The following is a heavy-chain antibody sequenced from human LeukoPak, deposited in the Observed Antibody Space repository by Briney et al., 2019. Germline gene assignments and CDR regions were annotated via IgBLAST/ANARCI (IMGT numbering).Heavy chain of an antibody. CDR1: GGSISSSSYY. Sequence: SETLSLTCTVSGGSISSSSYYWGWIRQPPGKGLEWIGSIYYSGSTYYNPSLKSRVTISVDTSKNQFSLKLSSVTAADTAVYYCATDYTDYSLDYWGQGTLVTVSS. D-gene: IGHD4-11*01. J-gene: IGHJ4*02. CDR2: IYYSGST. V-gene: IGHV4-39*07. CDR3: ATDYTDYSLDY.